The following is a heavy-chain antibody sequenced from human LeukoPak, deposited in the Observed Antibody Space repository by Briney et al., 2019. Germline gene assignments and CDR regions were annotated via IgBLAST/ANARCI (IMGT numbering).Heavy chain of an antibody. CDR1: GGTFSSYA. Sequence: SVKVSCEASGGTFSSYAISWVRQAPGQGLEWMGGIIPIFGTANYAQKFQGRVTITADESTSTAYMELSSLRSEDTAVYYCARVVPAATDAFDIWGQGTMVTVSS. D-gene: IGHD2-2*01. CDR2: IIPIFGTA. J-gene: IGHJ3*02. V-gene: IGHV1-69*01. CDR3: ARVVPAATDAFDI.